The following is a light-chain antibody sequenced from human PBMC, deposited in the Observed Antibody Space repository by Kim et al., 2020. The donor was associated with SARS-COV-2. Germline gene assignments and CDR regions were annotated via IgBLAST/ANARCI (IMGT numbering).Light chain of an antibody. CDR2: GAT. V-gene: IGKV3-20*01. J-gene: IGKJ2*01. Sequence: APRLLIYGATNRATGIPDRFSGSGSVTDFTLTISRLEPEDFAVYYCQQYESSPPSYTFGQGTKLEI. CDR3: QQYESSPPSYT.